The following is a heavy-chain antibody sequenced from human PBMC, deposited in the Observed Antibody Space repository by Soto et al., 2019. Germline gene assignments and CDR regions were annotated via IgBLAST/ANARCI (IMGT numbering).Heavy chain of an antibody. V-gene: IGHV3-53*02. Sequence: EVQLVETGGGLIQPGGSLRLSCAASGFTVSSNYMSWVRQAPGKGLEWVSVIYSGGSTYYADSVKGRFTISRDNPKNTLYLQMNSLRAEDTAVYYCARGPRSGSYLYYFDYWGQGTLVTVSS. D-gene: IGHD1-26*01. CDR2: IYSGGST. CDR3: ARGPRSGSYLYYFDY. CDR1: GFTVSSNY. J-gene: IGHJ4*02.